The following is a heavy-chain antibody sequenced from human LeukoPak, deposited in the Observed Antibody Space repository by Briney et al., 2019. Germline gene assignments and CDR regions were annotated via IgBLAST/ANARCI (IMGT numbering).Heavy chain of an antibody. J-gene: IGHJ5*02. CDR3: AKSFADGVTMVRGVSKNWFDP. Sequence: GGSLRLSCGASGFTFSNYGMHWVRQAPGKGLEWVAFIRYDGSNKYYADSVKGRFTISRDNSKNTLYLQMNSLRAEDTAVYYCAKSFADGVTMVRGVSKNWFDPWGQGTLVTVSS. D-gene: IGHD3-10*01. CDR1: GFTFSNYG. CDR2: IRYDGSNK. V-gene: IGHV3-30*02.